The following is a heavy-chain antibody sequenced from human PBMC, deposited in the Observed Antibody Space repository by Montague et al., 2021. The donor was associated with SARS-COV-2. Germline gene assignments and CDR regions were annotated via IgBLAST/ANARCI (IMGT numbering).Heavy chain of an antibody. CDR3: VRHGYTKVWSRMDD. CDR1: GGSISSTAFY. V-gene: IGHV4-39*01. D-gene: IGHD6-13*01. Sequence: SETLSLTCTVSGGSISSTAFYWGWIRQPPGKGLEWIGSIHDSGSTYYNPSLQTRVTISVDTSKNQFSLKLTSVTAADTAVFYCVRHGYTKVWSRMDDWGPGILVTVSS. J-gene: IGHJ4*02. CDR2: IHDSGST.